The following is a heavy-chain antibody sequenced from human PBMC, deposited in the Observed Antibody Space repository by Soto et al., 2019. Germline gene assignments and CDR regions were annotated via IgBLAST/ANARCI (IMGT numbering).Heavy chain of an antibody. CDR2: TYYRSKWYY. V-gene: IGHV6-1*01. Sequence: SQTLSLTCAISGDSVSNNRAAWNWIRQSPSRGLEWLGRTYYRSKWYYEYAVSVKSRITINPDTSKSQFSLQLNSVTPEDTAVYYCARDPPDFHSAFDYWGRGTLVTVSS. CDR3: ARDPPDFHSAFDY. D-gene: IGHD4-4*01. CDR1: GDSVSNNRAA. J-gene: IGHJ4*02.